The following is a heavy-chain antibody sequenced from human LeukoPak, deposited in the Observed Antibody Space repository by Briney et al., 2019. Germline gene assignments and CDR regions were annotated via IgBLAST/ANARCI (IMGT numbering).Heavy chain of an antibody. CDR2: IIPIFGTA. CDR1: GGTFSSYA. Sequence: GASVKVSCKASGGTFSSYAISWVRHAPGQGLEWIGRIIPIFGTANYAQKFQGRVTITTDESTSTAYLELSSLRSEDTAVYYCATPDYGDWGYAFDIWGQGTMVTVSS. V-gene: IGHV1-69*05. CDR3: ATPDYGDWGYAFDI. D-gene: IGHD4-17*01. J-gene: IGHJ3*02.